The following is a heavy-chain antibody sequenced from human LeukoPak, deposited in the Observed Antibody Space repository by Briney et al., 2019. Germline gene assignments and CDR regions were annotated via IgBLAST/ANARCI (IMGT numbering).Heavy chain of an antibody. CDR2: IDSSGGYM. CDR3: ARDLSGIAGYTYGRGIDY. CDR1: GFTFNTYS. Sequence: GGSLRLSCEASGFTFNTYSMNWARQAPGKGLEWVSSIDSSGGYMFYADSVKGRFIISRDNAKDSLYLQMNSLRVEDTAVYYCARDLSGIAGYTYGRGIDYWGQGTLVTVSS. J-gene: IGHJ4*02. V-gene: IGHV3-21*06. D-gene: IGHD5-18*01.